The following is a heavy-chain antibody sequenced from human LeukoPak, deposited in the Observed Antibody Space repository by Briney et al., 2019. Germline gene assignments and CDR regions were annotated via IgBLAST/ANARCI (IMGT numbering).Heavy chain of an antibody. Sequence: ASVKVSCKASGYTFTINGISWVRQAPGRGLEWMGWISANSGDTIYAEKFHGRVTPTRDTSTGTAYMELNSLTYDDTAVYYCARDRWSAFDYWGQGTLVTVSS. CDR3: ARDRWSAFDY. D-gene: IGHD2-15*01. CDR1: GYTFTING. CDR2: ISANSGDT. V-gene: IGHV1-18*01. J-gene: IGHJ4*02.